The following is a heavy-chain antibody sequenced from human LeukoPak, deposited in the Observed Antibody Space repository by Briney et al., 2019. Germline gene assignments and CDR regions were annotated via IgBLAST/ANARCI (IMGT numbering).Heavy chain of an antibody. CDR3: ARSFGVVKASGVFQH. J-gene: IGHJ1*01. D-gene: IGHD3-3*01. CDR2: ICNGRTT. V-gene: IGHV4-39*01. CDR1: GDSISSITYY. Sequence: SETLSLTCTVSGDSISSITYYWAWIRRPPGKGLEWIGSICNGRTTYYNPSLKGRVTMSIDTSKNQFSLKLTSVTAADTAVYYCARSFGVVKASGVFQHWGQGTLVTVSS.